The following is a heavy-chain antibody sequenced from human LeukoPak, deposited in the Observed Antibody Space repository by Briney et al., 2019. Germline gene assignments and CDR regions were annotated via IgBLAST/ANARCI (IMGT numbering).Heavy chain of an antibody. CDR2: ISSSSSYI. Sequence: GGSLRLSCAASGFTFSSYSMNWVRQAPGKGLEWVSSISSSSSYIYYADSVRGRFTISRDNAKNSLYLRMNSLRAEDTAVYYCARDSCGGDCRDCWGQGALVTVSS. V-gene: IGHV3-21*01. J-gene: IGHJ4*02. D-gene: IGHD2-21*01. CDR1: GFTFSSYS. CDR3: ARDSCGGDCRDC.